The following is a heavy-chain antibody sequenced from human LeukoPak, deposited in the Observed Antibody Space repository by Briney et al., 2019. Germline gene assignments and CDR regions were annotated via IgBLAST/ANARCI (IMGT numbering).Heavy chain of an antibody. CDR3: ARATLRGYDSSGDDAFDI. J-gene: IGHJ3*02. CDR2: ISHSGST. D-gene: IGHD3-22*01. CDR1: GGSFSGYY. Sequence: SETLSLTCAVYGGSFSGYYWSWIRQPPGKGLEWIGEISHSGSTNYNPSLKSRVTISVDTSKNQFSLKLSSVPAADTAVYYCARATLRGYDSSGDDAFDIWGQGTMVTVSS. V-gene: IGHV4-34*01.